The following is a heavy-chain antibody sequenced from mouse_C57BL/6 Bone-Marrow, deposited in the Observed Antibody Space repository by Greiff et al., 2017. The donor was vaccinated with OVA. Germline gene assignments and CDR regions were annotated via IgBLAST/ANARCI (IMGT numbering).Heavy chain of an antibody. J-gene: IGHJ4*01. CDR1: GFTFSSYA. V-gene: IGHV5-4*01. CDR3: ARDIDSSGYDYAMDY. D-gene: IGHD3-2*02. Sequence: EVMLVESGGGLVKPGGSLKLSCAASGFTFSSYAMSWVRQTPEKRLEWVATISDGGSYTYYPDNVKGRFTISRDNAKNNLYLQMSHLKSEDTAMYYCARDIDSSGYDYAMDYWGQGTSVTVSS. CDR2: ISDGGSYT.